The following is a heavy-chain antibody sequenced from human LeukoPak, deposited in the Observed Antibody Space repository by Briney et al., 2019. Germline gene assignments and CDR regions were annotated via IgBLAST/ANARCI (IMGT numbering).Heavy chain of an antibody. V-gene: IGHV3-23*01. CDR1: GFTFSNYA. CDR3: AKALFVRDSSGWYTGSGYYYYYMDV. J-gene: IGHJ6*03. Sequence: GGSLRLSCAASGFTFSNYAMSWVRQAPGKGLEWVSGISGSGGSTYYADSVKGRFTISRDNSKNTLYLQMNSLRAEDTAVYYCAKALFVRDSSGWYTGSGYYYYYMDVWGKGTTVTVSS. CDR2: ISGSGGST. D-gene: IGHD6-19*01.